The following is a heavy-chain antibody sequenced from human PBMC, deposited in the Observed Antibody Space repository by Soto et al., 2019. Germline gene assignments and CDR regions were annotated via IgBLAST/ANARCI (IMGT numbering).Heavy chain of an antibody. CDR2: ISYDGSNK. CDR3: ARDGTGSRELEGYYYGMDV. V-gene: IGHV3-30-3*01. J-gene: IGHJ6*02. CDR1: GFTFSSYA. D-gene: IGHD1-1*01. Sequence: QVQLVESGGGVVQPGRSLRLSCAASGFTFSSYAMHWVRQAPGKGLVWVAVISYDGSNKYYADSVKGRFTISRDNSKNTLYLQMNSLRAEDTAVYYCARDGTGSRELEGYYYGMDVWGQGTTVTVSS.